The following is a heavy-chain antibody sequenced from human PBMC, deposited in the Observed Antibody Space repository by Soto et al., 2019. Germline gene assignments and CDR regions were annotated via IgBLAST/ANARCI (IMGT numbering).Heavy chain of an antibody. CDR2: IIPILGIA. D-gene: IGHD3-9*01. V-gene: IGHV1-69*02. Sequence: ASVKVSCKASGGTFSSYTISWVRQAPGQGLEWMGRIIPILGIANYAQKFQGRVTITADKSTSTAYMELSSLRSEDTAVYYCALNYDILDPGSNYWGQGTLVTVSS. CDR1: GGTFSSYT. CDR3: ALNYDILDPGSNY. J-gene: IGHJ4*02.